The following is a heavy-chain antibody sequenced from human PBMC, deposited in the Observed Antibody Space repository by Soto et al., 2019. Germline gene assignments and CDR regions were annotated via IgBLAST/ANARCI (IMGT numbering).Heavy chain of an antibody. V-gene: IGHV3-7*01. CDR3: ARDHCYYCGMDV. CDR2: MKQDGTEK. J-gene: IGHJ6*02. CDR1: GFAFSSYW. Sequence: GGSLRLSCTTSGFAFSSYWMAWVRQAPGRGPEWVANMKQDGTEKYYLDSVKGRFSISRDNAQNSVYLQMNSLRAEDTAVYYCARDHCYYCGMDVWGQGTAVTVSS.